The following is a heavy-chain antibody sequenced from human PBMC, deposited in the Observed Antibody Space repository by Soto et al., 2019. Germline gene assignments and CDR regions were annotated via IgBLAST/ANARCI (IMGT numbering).Heavy chain of an antibody. CDR2: ISGSGGST. CDR1: GFTFRSYA. Sequence: PGGSLRLSCAASGFTFRSYAMSWVRQAPGKGLEWVSAISGSGGSTYYADSVKGRFTISRDNSKNTLYLQMNSLRAEDTAVYHCAKGRPYNDFWSGYLEYYYYDMDVWGQGTTVTVSS. D-gene: IGHD3-3*01. V-gene: IGHV3-23*01. CDR3: AKGRPYNDFWSGYLEYYYYDMDV. J-gene: IGHJ6*02.